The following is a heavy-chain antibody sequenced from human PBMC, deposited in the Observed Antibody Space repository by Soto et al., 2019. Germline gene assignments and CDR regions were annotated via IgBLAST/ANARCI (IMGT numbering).Heavy chain of an antibody. V-gene: IGHV1-2*06. Sequence: QVQLMQSGAEVKKPGASVKVSCKSSGYTFTAYNIHWVRQAPGQSPEWLGRINPQSLGTHYSQNFKPRLSLTTDTSISTAYMELWSLTSGDTALYYCARGVTTDCSTGVCPYHLHYDMDVWGQGTTVTVSS. CDR3: ARGVTTDCSTGVCPYHLHYDMDV. J-gene: IGHJ6*02. CDR2: INPQSLGT. D-gene: IGHD1-26*01. CDR1: GYTFTAYN.